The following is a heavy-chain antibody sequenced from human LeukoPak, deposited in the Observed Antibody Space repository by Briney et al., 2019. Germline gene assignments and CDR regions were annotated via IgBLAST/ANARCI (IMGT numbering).Heavy chain of an antibody. V-gene: IGHV3-23*01. D-gene: IGHD3-22*01. CDR3: AKSIDSGGYPMGDS. CDR1: GFAIPSDG. J-gene: IGHJ4*02. Sequence: GGSLRLSCTGSGFAIPSDGMAWVRQAPGKGLEWISSIGAGVTGKYYAASVRGRFPISKDNSKKTVFLQMSSLRAEDTALYYCAKSIDSGGYPMGDSWGQGTLVIVSS. CDR2: IGAGVTGK.